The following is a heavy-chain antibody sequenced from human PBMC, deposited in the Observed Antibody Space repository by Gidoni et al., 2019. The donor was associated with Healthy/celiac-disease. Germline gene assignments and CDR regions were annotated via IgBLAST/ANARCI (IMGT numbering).Heavy chain of an antibody. Sequence: QVQLQASGPGLVKPSATLSPTCPVSAGSISSYYWSWIRQPPGKGLECFGYIYYSGSTNYNPSLKSRVTISVDTSKNQFSLKLSSVTAADAAVYYCAREDKVRGKFDYWGQGTLVTVSS. J-gene: IGHJ4*02. CDR1: AGSISSYY. CDR3: AREDKVRGKFDY. D-gene: IGHD3-10*01. CDR2: IYYSGST. V-gene: IGHV4-59*01.